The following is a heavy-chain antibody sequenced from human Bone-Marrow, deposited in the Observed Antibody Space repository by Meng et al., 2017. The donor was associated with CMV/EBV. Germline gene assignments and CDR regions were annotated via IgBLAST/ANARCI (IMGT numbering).Heavy chain of an antibody. J-gene: IGHJ4*02. V-gene: IGHV3-23*01. CDR1: GFTFSSYA. CDR3: AKQGDYDFWSGYLGYFDY. CDR2: ISGSGGST. D-gene: IGHD3-3*01. Sequence: GGSLRRSCAASGFTFSSYAMSWVRQAPGKGLEWVSAISGSGGSTYYADSVKGRFTISRDNSKNTLYLQMNSLIAEDTAVYYCAKQGDYDFWSGYLGYFDYWGQGTLVTVSS.